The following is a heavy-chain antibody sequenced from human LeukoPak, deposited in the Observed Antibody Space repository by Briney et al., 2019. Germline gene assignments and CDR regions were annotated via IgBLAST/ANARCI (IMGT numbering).Heavy chain of an antibody. CDR3: ARGVIGPLSNWFDP. D-gene: IGHD2-21*01. CDR2: ISAYNGNT. J-gene: IGHJ5*02. V-gene: IGHV1-18*01. Sequence: ASVKVSCKASGYTFTSYGISWVRQAPGQGLEWMGWISAYNGNTNYAQKLQGRVTMTTDTSTSTACMELRSLRSDDTAVYYCARGVIGPLSNWFDPWGQGTLVTVSS. CDR1: GYTFTSYG.